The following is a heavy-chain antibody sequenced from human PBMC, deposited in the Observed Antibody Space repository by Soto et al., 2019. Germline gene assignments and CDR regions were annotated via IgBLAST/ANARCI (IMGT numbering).Heavy chain of an antibody. CDR2: IYPGDSDT. J-gene: IGHJ6*02. CDR3: ARHVGSGSYYPYYYYGMDV. V-gene: IGHV5-51*01. Sequence: GESLKISCKGSGYSFTSYWIGWVRQMPGKGLEWMGIIYPGDSDTRYSPSFQGQVTISADKSISTAYLQWSSLKASDTAMYYCARHVGSGSYYPYYYYGMDVLGQGTTVAVSS. D-gene: IGHD1-26*01. CDR1: GYSFTSYW.